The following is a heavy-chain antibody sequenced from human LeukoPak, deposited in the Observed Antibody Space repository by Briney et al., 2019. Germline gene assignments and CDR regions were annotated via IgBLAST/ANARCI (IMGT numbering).Heavy chain of an antibody. CDR1: GFTFSSYA. CDR3: ARGGRITMVAPLDY. V-gene: IGHV3-30-3*01. Sequence: GGSLRLSCAASGFTFSSYAMHWVRQAPGKGLEWVAVISYDGSNKYYADSVKGRFTISRDNSKNTLYLQMNSLRAEDTAVYYCARGGRITMVAPLDYWGQGTLVTVSS. J-gene: IGHJ4*02. CDR2: ISYDGSNK. D-gene: IGHD3-10*01.